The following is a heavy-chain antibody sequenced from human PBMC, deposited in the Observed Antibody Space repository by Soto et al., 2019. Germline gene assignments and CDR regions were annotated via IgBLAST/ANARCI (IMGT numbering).Heavy chain of an antibody. Sequence: QVQLVESGGGVVQPGRSLRLSCAASGFTFSSYAMHWVRQAPGKGLEWVAVISYDGSNKYYADSVKGRFTISRDNSKNPLYLQMNSLRAEDTAVYYCARDRLTGYYIELDYWGQGTLVTVSS. CDR2: ISYDGSNK. CDR1: GFTFSSYA. V-gene: IGHV3-30-3*01. CDR3: ARDRLTGYYIELDY. D-gene: IGHD3-9*01. J-gene: IGHJ4*02.